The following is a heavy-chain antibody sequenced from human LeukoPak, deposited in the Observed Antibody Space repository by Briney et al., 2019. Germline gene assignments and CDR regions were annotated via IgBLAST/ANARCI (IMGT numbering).Heavy chain of an antibody. CDR2: IYYSGST. CDR3: ASVISGSYCPYYYYMDV. V-gene: IGHV4-39*07. Sequence: PSETLSLTCTVSGGSISSSSYYWGWIRQPPGKGLEWIGSIYYSGSTYYNPSLKSRVTISVDTSKNQFSLKLSSVTAADTAVYYCASVISGSYCPYYYYMDVWGKGTTVTVSS. D-gene: IGHD1-26*01. CDR1: GGSISSSSYY. J-gene: IGHJ6*03.